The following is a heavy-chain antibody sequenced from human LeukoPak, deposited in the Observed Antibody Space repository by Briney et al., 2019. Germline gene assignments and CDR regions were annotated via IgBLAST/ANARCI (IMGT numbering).Heavy chain of an antibody. D-gene: IGHD5-18*01. CDR1: GYTFTGYY. CDR2: INPNSGGT. J-gene: IGHJ4*02. V-gene: IGHV1-2*02. Sequence: ASVKVSCKPSGYTFTGYYIHWVRQAPGQGLEWMGWINPNSGGTNYAQKFQGRVTMTRDTSISTAYMELSRLRSDDTAVYYCARTTFRGDGYSYGGVPAYWGQGTLVTVSS. CDR3: ARTTFRGDGYSYGGVPAY.